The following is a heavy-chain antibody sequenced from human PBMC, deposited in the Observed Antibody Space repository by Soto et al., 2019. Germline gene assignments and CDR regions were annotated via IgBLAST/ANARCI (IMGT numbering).Heavy chain of an antibody. CDR2: ISGSGGST. D-gene: IGHD2-15*01. Sequence: EVQLLESGGGLVQPGGSLRLSCAASGFTFSSYAMSWVRQAPGKGLEWVSAISGSGGSTYYADSVKGRFNISRDNSKNTLYLQMSSLRAEDTAVYYCAKSKKKLLHWFDPWGQGTLVTVSS. CDR3: AKSKKKLLHWFDP. CDR1: GFTFSSYA. V-gene: IGHV3-23*01. J-gene: IGHJ5*02.